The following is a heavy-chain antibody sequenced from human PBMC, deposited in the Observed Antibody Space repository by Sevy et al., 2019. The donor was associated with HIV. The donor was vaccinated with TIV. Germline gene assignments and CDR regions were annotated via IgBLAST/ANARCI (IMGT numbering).Heavy chain of an antibody. Sequence: GGSLRLSCAASGFTFSSYAMSWVRQVPGKGLEWVSAISGSGGSTYYADSVKGRFTISRDNSKNTLYLLMNSLRAEDTAVYYCAKDRREYQLLYAYFQHWGQRTLVTVSS. D-gene: IGHD2-2*02. CDR1: GFTFSSYA. CDR3: AKDRREYQLLYAYFQH. J-gene: IGHJ1*01. CDR2: ISGSGGST. V-gene: IGHV3-23*01.